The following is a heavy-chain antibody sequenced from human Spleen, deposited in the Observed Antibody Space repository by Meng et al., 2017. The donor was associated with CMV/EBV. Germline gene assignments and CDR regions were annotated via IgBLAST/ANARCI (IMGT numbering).Heavy chain of an antibody. CDR2: IYNSGST. J-gene: IGHJ4*02. CDR1: GGSISSDDYY. CDR3: GSWRGGNYYDY. Sequence: QVQLPESGPGLVKPSQTLSLTCTVSGGSISSDDYYWSWIRQPPGKGLECIGYIYNSGSTYYNPSLKSRVIISVDTSKNQFSLKLSSVTAADTAVYYCGSWRGGNYYDYWGQGTLVTVSS. V-gene: IGHV4-30-4*08. D-gene: IGHD3-16*01.